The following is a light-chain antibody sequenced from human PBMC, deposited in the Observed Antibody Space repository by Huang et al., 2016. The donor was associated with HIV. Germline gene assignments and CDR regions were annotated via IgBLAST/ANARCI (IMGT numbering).Light chain of an antibody. CDR1: QGISNS. Sequence: DIQMTQSPSSLSASVGDRVTITCRASQGISNSLAWYQQKPGKAPKLLLYAASILKSGVPSRFSGRGSGTDYTLTISSLQPEDFATYYCQQYYSTPPITFGQGTRLEIK. CDR3: QQYYSTPPIT. V-gene: IGKV1-NL1*01. J-gene: IGKJ5*01. CDR2: AAS.